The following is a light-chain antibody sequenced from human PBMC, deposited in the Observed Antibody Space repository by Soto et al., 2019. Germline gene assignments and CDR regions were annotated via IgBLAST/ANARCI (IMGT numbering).Light chain of an antibody. CDR3: QHYNNWPRT. CDR1: QSVSSN. V-gene: IGKV3-15*01. CDR2: GTS. J-gene: IGKJ1*01. Sequence: EIVMTQSPATLSVSPGERATLFCRASQSVSSNLAWYQQKPGQAPRLLIYGTSTRATGIPARFSGSGSGTEFTLTNSSLQSEEFAVYYCQHYNNWPRTFGQGTKVEIK.